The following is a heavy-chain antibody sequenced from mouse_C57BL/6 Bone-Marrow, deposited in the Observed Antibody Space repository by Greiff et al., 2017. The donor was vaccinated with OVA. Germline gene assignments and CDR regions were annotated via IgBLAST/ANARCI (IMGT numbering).Heavy chain of an antibody. Sequence: EVQLVESGGGLVQPGGSLKLSCAASGFTFSDYYMYWVRQTPEKRLEWVAYISNGGGSTYYTDTVKGRFTISRDSAKNTLYLQMSRLKSEDTAMYYCARHAITKGNYFDYWGQGTTLTVSS. J-gene: IGHJ2*01. CDR2: ISNGGGST. CDR1: GFTFSDYY. CDR3: ARHAITKGNYFDY. D-gene: IGHD2-4*01. V-gene: IGHV5-12*01.